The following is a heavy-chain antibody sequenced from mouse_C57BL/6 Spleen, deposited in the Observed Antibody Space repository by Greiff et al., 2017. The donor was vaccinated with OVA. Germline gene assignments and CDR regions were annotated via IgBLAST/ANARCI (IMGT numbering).Heavy chain of an antibody. D-gene: IGHD2-10*01. CDR2: IDPETGGT. CDR3: TPAYYPFAY. V-gene: IGHV1-15*01. Sequence: VQLQQSGAELVRPGASVTLSCKASGYTFTDYEMHWVKQTPVHGLEWIGAIDPETGGTAYNQKFKGKAILTAAKSSSTAYMELRSLTSEDSAVYYCTPAYYPFAYWGQGTLVTVSA. J-gene: IGHJ3*01. CDR1: GYTFTDYE.